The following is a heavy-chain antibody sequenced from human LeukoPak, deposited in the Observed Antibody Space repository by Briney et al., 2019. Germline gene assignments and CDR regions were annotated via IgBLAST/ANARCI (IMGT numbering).Heavy chain of an antibody. CDR3: VKQHDAFDI. Sequence: SETLSLTCTVSGGSISSYYWSWIRQPPGKGLEWIGYIYYSGSTNYNPSLKSRVTISVDTSKNQFSLKLSSVTAADTAVYYCVKQHDAFDIWGQGTMVTVTS. CDR2: IYYSGST. J-gene: IGHJ3*02. D-gene: IGHD6-13*01. V-gene: IGHV4-59*08. CDR1: GGSISSYY.